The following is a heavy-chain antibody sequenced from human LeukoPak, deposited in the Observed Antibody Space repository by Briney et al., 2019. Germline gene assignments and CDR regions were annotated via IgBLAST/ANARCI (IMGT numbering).Heavy chain of an antibody. CDR1: GYSISSGYY. J-gene: IGHJ3*01. D-gene: IGHD3-10*01. CDR3: ARVLYYGSGSGTFDV. V-gene: IGHV4-38-2*02. Sequence: KPSETLSLTCPVSGYSISSGYYWCWMRQPPGKGLGWIWSIYHSGNTYYNPSLKSRVTISVGTSKNHFSLKLNSVTAADTAVYYCARVLYYGSGSGTFDVWGQGTMVTVSS. CDR2: IYHSGNT.